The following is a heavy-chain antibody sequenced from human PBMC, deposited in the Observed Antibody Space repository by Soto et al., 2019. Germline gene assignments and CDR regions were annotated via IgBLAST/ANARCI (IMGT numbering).Heavy chain of an antibody. D-gene: IGHD3-9*01. J-gene: IGHJ5*02. CDR1: GGTFSSYT. V-gene: IGHV1-69*08. CDR3: ARERYDILTGYPNWFDP. CDR2: IIPILGIA. Sequence: QVQLVQSGAEVKKPGSSVKVSCKASGGTFSSYTISWVRQAPGQGLEWMGRIIPILGIANYAQKLQGRVTITADKSTSTDYMELSSLRSEDTAVYYCARERYDILTGYPNWFDPWGQGTLVTVSS.